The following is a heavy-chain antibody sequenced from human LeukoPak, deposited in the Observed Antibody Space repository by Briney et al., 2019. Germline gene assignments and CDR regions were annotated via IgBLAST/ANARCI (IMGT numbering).Heavy chain of an antibody. Sequence: GESLRISCQVSGYSFTSYWIGWVRQVPGKGLESMGIIYPADSDTTYSPSFQGQVTISADKSISTVYLQWSSLKDSDTAMYYCAKQSRDGSKTRGYYFDYWGQGTLVTVSS. J-gene: IGHJ4*02. V-gene: IGHV5-51*01. CDR1: GYSFTSYW. D-gene: IGHD3-3*01. CDR3: AKQSRDGSKTRGYYFDY. CDR2: IYPADSDT.